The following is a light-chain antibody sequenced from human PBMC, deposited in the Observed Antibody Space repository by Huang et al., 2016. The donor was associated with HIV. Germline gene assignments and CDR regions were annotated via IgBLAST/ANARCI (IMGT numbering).Light chain of an antibody. CDR2: SVS. CDR1: QSIGRN. V-gene: IGKV6-21*02. J-gene: IGKJ4*01. Sequence: EIVLTQSPDFQSVATKEKVTITCRASQSIGRNLHWYQLKPGQSPKLLMKSVSQSSSGVPSRFSGSGSGAEFILTINSLEYEDAATYYCHQSSSLPYTFGGGTKVEIK. CDR3: HQSSSLPYT.